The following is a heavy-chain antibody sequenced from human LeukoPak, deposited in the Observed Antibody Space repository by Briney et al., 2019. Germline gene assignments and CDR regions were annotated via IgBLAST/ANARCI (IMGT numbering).Heavy chain of an antibody. Sequence: PSETLSLTCAVYGGSFSGYYWSWIRQPPGKGLEWFGEINHSGSTNYNPSLKSRVTISVDTSKNQFSLKLSSVTAADTAVYYCARELGSIAAPYDYYYYYMDVWGKGTTVTVSS. CDR3: ARELGSIAAPYDYYYYYMDV. D-gene: IGHD6-6*01. CDR2: INHSGST. J-gene: IGHJ6*03. V-gene: IGHV4-34*01. CDR1: GGSFSGYY.